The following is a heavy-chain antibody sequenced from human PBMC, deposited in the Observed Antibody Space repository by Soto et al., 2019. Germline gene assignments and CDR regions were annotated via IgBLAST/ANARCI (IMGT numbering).Heavy chain of an antibody. CDR2: ISPFNGNT. CDR3: ARDRRIAAAGALGSHYYYYYGMDV. CDR1: GYPFTHYG. D-gene: IGHD6-13*01. V-gene: IGHV1-18*01. Sequence: ASVKVSCKSSGYPFTHYGITWVRQAPGQGLEWMGWISPFNGNTNYGQTFQGRVTLTTDTSTSTVYMELRSLRSDDTAVYYCARDRRIAAAGALGSHYYYYYGMDVWGQGTTVTVSS. J-gene: IGHJ6*02.